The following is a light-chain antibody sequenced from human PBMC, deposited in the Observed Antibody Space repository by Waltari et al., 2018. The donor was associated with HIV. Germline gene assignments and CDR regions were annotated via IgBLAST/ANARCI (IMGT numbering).Light chain of an antibody. J-gene: IGLJ2*01. V-gene: IGLV3-19*01. CDR2: GKN. CDR3: NSRDSSVNDVV. Sequence: SSELTQDPTVSVALGHSVTITCRGDSLRTFYASWYQQKPGQAPILVIYGKNYRPSGIPDRFSGSSSGNTASLPITGAQAEDEAEYFCNSRDSSVNDVVFGGGTKLTVL. CDR1: SLRTFY.